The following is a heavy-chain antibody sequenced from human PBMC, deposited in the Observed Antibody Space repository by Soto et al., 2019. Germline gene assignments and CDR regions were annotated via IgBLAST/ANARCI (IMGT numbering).Heavy chain of an antibody. CDR1: GFSFSSFA. D-gene: IGHD3-3*01. J-gene: IGHJ6*03. Sequence: PGGSLRLSCAASGFSFSSFAMNWVRQAPGKGLEWVSIISGSADSTFYADSVKGRFTISRDNSKNTLYLQMNSLRAEDTAVYYCAKDPTFAHTPPGMNVWGKGTTVTVSS. CDR2: ISGSADST. V-gene: IGHV3-23*01. CDR3: AKDPTFAHTPPGMNV.